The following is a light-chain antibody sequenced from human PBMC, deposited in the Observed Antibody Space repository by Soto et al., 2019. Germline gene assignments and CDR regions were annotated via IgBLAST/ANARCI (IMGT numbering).Light chain of an antibody. J-gene: IGKJ1*01. V-gene: IGKV1-39*01. CDR2: AAS. CDR3: QQSDSTPWT. Sequence: DIQMTQSPSSLSASVGDRVTITCRPSQSISTYLNWYQQTPGKAPNLLIYAASSLESGVPSRFSGTGSGPDFTLTISSLQPEDFATYYCQQSDSTPWTFGQGTKVEI. CDR1: QSISTY.